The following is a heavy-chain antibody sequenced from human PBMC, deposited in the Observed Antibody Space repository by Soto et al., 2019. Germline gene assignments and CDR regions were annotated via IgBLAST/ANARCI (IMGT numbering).Heavy chain of an antibody. J-gene: IGHJ6*02. CDR2: IYYSGST. D-gene: IGHD6-19*01. Sequence: QVQLQESGPGLVKPSETLSLTCTVSGGSVSSGSYYWSWIRQPPGKGLEWIGYIYYSGSTNYNPYIKSRVTISVDTSKNQFSLKLSSVTAADTAVYYCARNAWTVAGTIFAEFYGMDVWGQGTTVTVSS. V-gene: IGHV4-61*01. CDR1: GGSVSSGSYY. CDR3: ARNAWTVAGTIFAEFYGMDV.